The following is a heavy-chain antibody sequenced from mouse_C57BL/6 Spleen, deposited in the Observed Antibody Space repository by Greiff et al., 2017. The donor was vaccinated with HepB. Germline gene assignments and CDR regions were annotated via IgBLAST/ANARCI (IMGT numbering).Heavy chain of an antibody. CDR3: ARDSSGYTWFAY. CDR2: IYPGSGNT. CDR1: GYSFTSYY. Sequence: QVQLQQSGPELVQPGASVKISCKASGYSFTSYYIHWVKQRPGQGLEWMGWIYPGSGNTKYKEKFKGKATLTTDTSSSTAYMQLSSLTSEDSAVYYCARDSSGYTWFAYWGRGTLVTVSA. D-gene: IGHD3-2*02. V-gene: IGHV1-66*01. J-gene: IGHJ3*01.